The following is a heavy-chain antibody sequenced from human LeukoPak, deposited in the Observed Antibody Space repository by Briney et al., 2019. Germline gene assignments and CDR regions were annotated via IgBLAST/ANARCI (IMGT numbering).Heavy chain of an antibody. Sequence: GASVKVSCKASGYTFTSYAMHWVRQAPGQRLEWMGWINAGNGNTKYSQRFQGRVTITRDTSASTAYMELSSLRSEDTAVYYCARDLRGMGQLVPDDAFDIWGQGTMVTVSS. CDR3: ARDLRGMGQLVPDDAFDI. CDR2: INAGNGNT. J-gene: IGHJ3*02. CDR1: GYTFTSYA. D-gene: IGHD6-6*01. V-gene: IGHV1-3*01.